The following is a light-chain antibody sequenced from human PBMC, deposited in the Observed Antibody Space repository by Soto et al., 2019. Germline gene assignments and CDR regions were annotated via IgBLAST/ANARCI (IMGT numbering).Light chain of an antibody. CDR2: EAS. J-gene: IGKJ1*01. CDR1: QSISTW. V-gene: IGKV1-5*01. CDR3: QHYNSYSEA. Sequence: DIQMTQSPSTLSASVGDRVTITCRASQSISTWLAWYQQTPGKAPKVLIYEASKLESGVPSRFSGSGSGTEFTLTISSLQPDDFTTYYCQHYNSYSEAFGQGTKVDIK.